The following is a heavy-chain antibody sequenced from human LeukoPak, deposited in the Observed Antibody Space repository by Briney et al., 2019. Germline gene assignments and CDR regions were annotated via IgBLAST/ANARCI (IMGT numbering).Heavy chain of an antibody. CDR3: ARPVVTAIMIAWYFDL. CDR2: ISYDGSNK. D-gene: IGHD2-21*02. J-gene: IGHJ2*01. Sequence: GRSLRLSCAASGFTSSSYAMHWVRQAPGEGLEWVAVISYDGSNKYYADSVKGRFTISRDNSKNTLYLQMNSLRAEDTAVYYCARPVVTAIMIAWYFDLWGRGTLVTVSS. CDR1: GFTSSSYA. V-gene: IGHV3-30-3*01.